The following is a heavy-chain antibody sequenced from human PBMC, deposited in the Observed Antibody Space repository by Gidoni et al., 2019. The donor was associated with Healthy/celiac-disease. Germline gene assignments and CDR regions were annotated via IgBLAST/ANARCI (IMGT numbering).Heavy chain of an antibody. D-gene: IGHD6-13*01. CDR1: GGSISSSSYY. CDR2: IYYSGST. CDR3: ARIAAAGHYYYYYYYMDV. Sequence: QLQLQESGPGLVKPSETLSLTCTVSGGSISSSSYYWGWIRQPPGKGLEWIGSIYYSGSTYYNPSPKSRVTISVDTSKNQFSLKLSSVTAADTAVYYCARIAAAGHYYYYYYYMDVWGKGTTVTVSS. V-gene: IGHV4-39*01. J-gene: IGHJ6*03.